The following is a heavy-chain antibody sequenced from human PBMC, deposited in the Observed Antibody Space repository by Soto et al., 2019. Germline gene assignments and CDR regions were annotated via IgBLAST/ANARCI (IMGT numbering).Heavy chain of an antibody. CDR3: GRGGSEHAMDV. CDR1: GYTFSRYW. Sequence: GSRRLSCASYGYTFSRYWIHWVRQAPGKGLVWVSRVNNDGSGTAYADSVEGRFTISRDNAKNTVYLQLNSLRAEDTAVYYCGRGGSEHAMDVWGQGTTVTVSS. V-gene: IGHV3-74*01. CDR2: VNNDGSGT. J-gene: IGHJ6*02.